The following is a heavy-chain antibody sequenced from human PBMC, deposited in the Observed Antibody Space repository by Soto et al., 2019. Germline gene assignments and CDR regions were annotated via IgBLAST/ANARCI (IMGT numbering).Heavy chain of an antibody. CDR3: ARGENYALYGMDV. V-gene: IGHV1-69*13. Sequence: GASVKVSCKASGGTFSSYAISWVRQAPGQGLEWMGGIIPIFGTANYAQKFRGRVTITADESTSTAYMELSSLRSEDTAVYYCARGENYALYGMDVWGQGTTVTVSS. J-gene: IGHJ6*02. CDR2: IIPIFGTA. CDR1: GGTFSSYA. D-gene: IGHD1-7*01.